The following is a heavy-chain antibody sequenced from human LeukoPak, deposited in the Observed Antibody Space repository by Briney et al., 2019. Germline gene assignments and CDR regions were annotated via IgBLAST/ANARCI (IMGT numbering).Heavy chain of an antibody. CDR3: ATGSTPGNGYYFDY. CDR2: ITGGGSS. V-gene: IGHV3-23*01. CDR1: GFTFSTYA. D-gene: IGHD3-10*01. J-gene: IGHJ4*02. Sequence: GGSLRISCAASGFTFSTYAMGWVRQAPGKGLEWVSSITGGGSSYYTDSVRGRFTISRDNSKDTLYLQMNSLTAEDTAVYYCATGSTPGNGYYFDYWGQGALVTVSS.